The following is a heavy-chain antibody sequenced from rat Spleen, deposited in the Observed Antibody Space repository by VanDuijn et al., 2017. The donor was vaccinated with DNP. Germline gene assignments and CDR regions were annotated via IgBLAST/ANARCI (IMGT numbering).Heavy chain of an antibody. Sequence: EVQLVESGGGLVQPGRSLKLSCTASGFTFSYYYMVWVRQAPTKGLEWVAYISTGGGSTYYRDSVKGRFTISRDNAKSTLYLQMDSLRSEDTATYYCTTGGLPDYFDYWGQGVMVIVSS. D-gene: IGHD1-4*01. V-gene: IGHV5-27*01. CDR2: ISTGGGST. CDR3: TTGGLPDYFDY. J-gene: IGHJ2*01. CDR1: GFTFSYYY.